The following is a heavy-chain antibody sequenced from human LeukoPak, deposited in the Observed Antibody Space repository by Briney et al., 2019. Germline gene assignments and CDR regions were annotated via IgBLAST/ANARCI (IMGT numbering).Heavy chain of an antibody. D-gene: IGHD3-10*01. J-gene: IGHJ4*02. CDR1: GFSFSNVW. Sequence: GGSLRLSCAASGFSFSNVWMSWVRQAPGKGLEWVGRVKSKTHGGTTDYAAPVKGRFTISRDDSKNMVYLQMNALKTEDTAVYYCTTVLRYDSGSYSDNWGQGTLVTVSS. CDR3: TTVLRYDSGSYSDN. CDR2: VKSKTHGGTT. V-gene: IGHV3-15*01.